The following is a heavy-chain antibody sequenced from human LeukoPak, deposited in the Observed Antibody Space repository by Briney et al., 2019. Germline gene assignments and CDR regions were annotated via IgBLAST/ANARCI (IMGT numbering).Heavy chain of an antibody. J-gene: IGHJ5*02. CDR2: IKQDGSEE. CDR3: ACRSHCSGGSCYWGPNWFDP. CDR1: GFTFSSYW. Sequence: GGSLRLSCAASGFTFSSYWMSWVRQAPGKGLEWVANIKQDGSEEYYVDSVRGRFTISRDNAKNSLYLQMNSLRAEDTAVYYCACRSHCSGGSCYWGPNWFDPWGQGTLVTVSS. V-gene: IGHV3-7*01. D-gene: IGHD2-15*01.